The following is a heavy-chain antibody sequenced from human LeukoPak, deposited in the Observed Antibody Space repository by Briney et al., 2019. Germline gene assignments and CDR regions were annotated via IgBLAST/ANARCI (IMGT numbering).Heavy chain of an antibody. D-gene: IGHD2-2*02. CDR1: GYTFTSYG. Sequence: GASVKVSCKASGYTFTSYGISWVRQAPGQGLEWMGWISAYNGNTNYAQKLQGRVTMTRDTSISTAYMELSRLRSDDTAVYYCARPDCSSTSCYSTSVDYWGQGTLVTVSS. V-gene: IGHV1-18*01. CDR2: ISAYNGNT. CDR3: ARPDCSSTSCYSTSVDY. J-gene: IGHJ4*02.